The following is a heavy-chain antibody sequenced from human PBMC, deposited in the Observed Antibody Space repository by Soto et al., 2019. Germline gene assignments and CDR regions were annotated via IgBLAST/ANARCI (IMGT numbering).Heavy chain of an antibody. D-gene: IGHD6-6*01. CDR3: AREPGIAARYYYYYGMDV. CDR1: GGSISSYY. J-gene: IGHJ6*02. V-gene: IGHV4-59*01. CDR2: IYYSGST. Sequence: SETLSLTCTVSGGSISSYYWSWIRQPPGKGLEWIGYIYYSGSTNYNPSLKSRVTISVDTSKNQFSLKLSSVTAADTAVYYCAREPGIAARYYYYYGMDVWGQGTTVTVSS.